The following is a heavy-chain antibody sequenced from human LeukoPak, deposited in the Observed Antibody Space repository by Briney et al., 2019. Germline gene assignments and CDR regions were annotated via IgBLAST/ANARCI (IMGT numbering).Heavy chain of an antibody. V-gene: IGHV1-8*01. Sequence: ASVKVSCKASGYTLTSYDINWVRQATGQGLEWMGWMNPNSGNTGYAQKFQGRVTMTRNTSISTAYVELSSLRSEDTAVYYCARGAFAHGDHDESWGQGTLVTVSS. CDR3: ARGAFAHGDHDES. J-gene: IGHJ4*02. D-gene: IGHD4-17*01. CDR2: MNPNSGNT. CDR1: GYTLTSYD.